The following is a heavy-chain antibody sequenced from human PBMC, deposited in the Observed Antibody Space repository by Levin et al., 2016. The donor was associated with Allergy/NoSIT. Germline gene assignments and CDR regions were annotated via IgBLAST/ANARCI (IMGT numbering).Heavy chain of an antibody. CDR3: ARGIPMLYYYGMDV. Sequence: WVRQAPGQGLEWMGIINPSGGSTSYAQKFQGRVTMTRDTSTSTVYMELSSLRSEDTAVYYCARGIPMLYYYGMDVWGQGTTVTVSS. CDR2: INPSGGST. J-gene: IGHJ6*02. D-gene: IGHD2-8*01. V-gene: IGHV1-46*01.